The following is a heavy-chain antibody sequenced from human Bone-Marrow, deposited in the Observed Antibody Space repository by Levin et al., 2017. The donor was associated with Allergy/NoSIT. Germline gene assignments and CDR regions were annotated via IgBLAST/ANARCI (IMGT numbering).Heavy chain of an antibody. V-gene: IGHV3-11*05. CDR3: ARGVGAPDYFDS. CDR2: IKNSGTYT. CDR1: GFTFSDYY. D-gene: IGHD1-14*01. Sequence: LSLTCAASGFTFSDYYMTWIRQAPGKGLEWVSYIKNSGTYTNYADSVRGRFTISRDNARNSLFLQMNSLRAEDTAVYYCARGVGAPDYFDSWGQGTLVTVSS. J-gene: IGHJ4*02.